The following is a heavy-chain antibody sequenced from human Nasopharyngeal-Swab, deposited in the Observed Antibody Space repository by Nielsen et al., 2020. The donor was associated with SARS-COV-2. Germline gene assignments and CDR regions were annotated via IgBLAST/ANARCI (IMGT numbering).Heavy chain of an antibody. CDR3: AKDARYDFWSGYYFDY. J-gene: IGHJ4*02. V-gene: IGHV3-23*01. Sequence: GESLKISCAASGFTFSSFAFHWVRQAPGKGLEWVSAISGSGGSTYYADSVKGRFTISRDNSKNTLYLQMNSLRAEDTAVYYCAKDARYDFWSGYYFDYWGQGTLVTVSS. CDR2: ISGSGGST. CDR1: GFTFSSFA. D-gene: IGHD3-3*01.